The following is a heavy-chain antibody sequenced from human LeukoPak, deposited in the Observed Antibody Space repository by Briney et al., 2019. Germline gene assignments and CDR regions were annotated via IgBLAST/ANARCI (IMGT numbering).Heavy chain of an antibody. CDR1: GGSISSSSYY. V-gene: IGHV4-39*07. Sequence: PSETLSLTCTVSGGSISSSSYYWSWIRQPPGKGLEWIGEINHSGSTNYNPSLKSRVTISVDTSKNQFSLKLSSVTAADTAVYYCALPYYYMDVWGKGTTVTISS. CDR3: ALPYYYMDV. CDR2: INHSGST. J-gene: IGHJ6*03.